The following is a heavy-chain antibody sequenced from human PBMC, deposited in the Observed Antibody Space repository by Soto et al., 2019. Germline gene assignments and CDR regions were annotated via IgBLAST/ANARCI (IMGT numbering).Heavy chain of an antibody. CDR2: INPNSGGT. CDR3: ARAGAVVKPLNY. CDR1: GYTFTGYY. Sequence: ASVKVSCKASGYTFTGYYMHWVRQAPGQGLEWMGWINPNSGGTNYAQKFQGRVTMTRDTSISTAYMELSRLRSDDTAVYSCARAGAVVKPLNYWGQGTLVTVSS. D-gene: IGHD6-19*01. J-gene: IGHJ4*02. V-gene: IGHV1-2*02.